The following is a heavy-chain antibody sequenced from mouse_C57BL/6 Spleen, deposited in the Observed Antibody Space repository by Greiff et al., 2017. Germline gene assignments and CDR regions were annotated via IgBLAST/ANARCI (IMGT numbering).Heavy chain of an antibody. CDR2: IHPNSGST. V-gene: IGHV1-64*01. Sequence: VQLQQPGAELVKPGASVKLSCKASGYTFTSYWMHWVKQRPGQGLEWIGMIHPNSGSTNYNEKFKSKATLTVDKSSSTAYMQLSSLTSEDSAVYYCARDYGSSPYYFDYWGQGTTLTVS. CDR3: ARDYGSSPYYFDY. CDR1: GYTFTSYW. J-gene: IGHJ2*01. D-gene: IGHD1-1*01.